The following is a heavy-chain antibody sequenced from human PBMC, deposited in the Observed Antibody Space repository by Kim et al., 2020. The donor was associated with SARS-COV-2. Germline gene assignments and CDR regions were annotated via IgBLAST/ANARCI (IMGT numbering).Heavy chain of an antibody. Sequence: GGSLRLSCAASGFTFSSYGMHWVRQAPGKGLEWVAVIWYDGSNKYYADSVKGRFTISRDNSKNTLYLQMNSLRAEDTAVYYCARAIGPWNYEYFQHWGQGTLVTVSS. CDR1: GFTFSSYG. V-gene: IGHV3-33*01. CDR3: ARAIGPWNYEYFQH. D-gene: IGHD1-7*01. CDR2: IWYDGSNK. J-gene: IGHJ1*01.